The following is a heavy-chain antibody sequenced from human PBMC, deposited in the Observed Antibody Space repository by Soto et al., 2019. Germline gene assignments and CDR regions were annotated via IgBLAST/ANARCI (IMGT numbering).Heavy chain of an antibody. J-gene: IGHJ4*02. Sequence: SETLSLTCAVSGGSIDSGAFSLSWIRQPPGKGLEWIGYVTHSGTAYSIPSLNGRLTLSVDSSQTQFSLKLTSVTAADSAFYYCDRIHWAQSSLDYWGRGILVTVSS. CDR3: DRIHWAQSSLDY. V-gene: IGHV4-30-2*01. D-gene: IGHD6-19*01. CDR1: GGSIDSGAFS. CDR2: VTHSGTA.